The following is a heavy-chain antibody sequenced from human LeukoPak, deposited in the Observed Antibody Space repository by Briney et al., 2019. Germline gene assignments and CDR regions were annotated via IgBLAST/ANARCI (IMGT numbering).Heavy chain of an antibody. CDR2: IYYSMST. D-gene: IGHD5-24*01. CDR3: ARDGSDGGL. V-gene: IGHV4-59*01. J-gene: IGHJ2*01. CDR1: GDSISSYY. Sequence: KPSETLSLTCTVSGDSISSYYWSWIRQPPGKGLEWIGNIYYSMSTNYNPSLKSRVTISVDTSKNQMSLKLSSVTAADTAVYYCARDGSDGGLWGRGTLVTVSS.